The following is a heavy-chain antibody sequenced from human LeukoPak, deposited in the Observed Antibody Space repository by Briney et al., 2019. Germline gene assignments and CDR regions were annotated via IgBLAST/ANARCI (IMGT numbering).Heavy chain of an antibody. D-gene: IGHD3-10*01. V-gene: IGHV3-48*01. Sequence: GGSLRLSCAATGFTFSSYSLNWVRQAPGKGLEWVSYVSSSSSTIYYADSVKGRFTISRDNAKNSLYLQINGLRAEDTAVYYCARARGSGTSRGAFDIWGQGTMVTVSS. J-gene: IGHJ3*02. CDR1: GFTFSSYS. CDR3: ARARGSGTSRGAFDI. CDR2: VSSSSSTI.